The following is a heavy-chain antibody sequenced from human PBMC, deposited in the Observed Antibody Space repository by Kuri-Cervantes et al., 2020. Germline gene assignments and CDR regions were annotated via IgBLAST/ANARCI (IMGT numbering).Heavy chain of an antibody. Sequence: SQTLSLTCAVYGGSFCVYYGSWIPQPPGKGLEGSVEINHSGSTNNNPSLKSRVTLSVDTSKNQFSLKLSSVTAADTAVYYCARGGYDYLCGSYPPGAFDIWGQGTMVTVSS. J-gene: IGHJ3*02. V-gene: IGHV4-34*01. CDR1: GGSFCVYY. CDR2: INHSGST. CDR3: ARGGYDYLCGSYPPGAFDI. D-gene: IGHD3-16*02.